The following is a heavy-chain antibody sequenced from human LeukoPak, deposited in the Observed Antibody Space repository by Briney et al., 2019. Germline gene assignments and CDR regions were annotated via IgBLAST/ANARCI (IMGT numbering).Heavy chain of an antibody. J-gene: IGHJ4*02. CDR2: IKQDGSEK. CDR1: GFSFSNYW. D-gene: IGHD6-19*01. Sequence: GGSLRLSCAASGFSFSNYWMSWVRQAPGKGPEWVANIKQDGSEKYYVDSVKGRFTISRENAKNSVSLQMNSLRAEDTAVYYCARGPAAGNLLGFWGQGTLVTVSS. V-gene: IGHV3-7*01. CDR3: ARGPAAGNLLGF.